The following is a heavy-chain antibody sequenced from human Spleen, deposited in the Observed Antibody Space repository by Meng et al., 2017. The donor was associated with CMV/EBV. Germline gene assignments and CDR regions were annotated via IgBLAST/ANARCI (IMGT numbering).Heavy chain of an antibody. CDR2: INPNNGGT. D-gene: IGHD2-15*01. Sequence: ASVKVSCKASGYSFTGYHMHWVRQAPGQGLEWMGWINPNNGGTNYAQKFQGRVTMTRDTSISTAYMELSRLRSDDTAVYYCASARLYCSGGSCYSDYYYGMDVWGQGTTVTVSS. CDR1: GYSFTGYH. CDR3: ASARLYCSGGSCYSDYYYGMDV. V-gene: IGHV1-2*02. J-gene: IGHJ6*02.